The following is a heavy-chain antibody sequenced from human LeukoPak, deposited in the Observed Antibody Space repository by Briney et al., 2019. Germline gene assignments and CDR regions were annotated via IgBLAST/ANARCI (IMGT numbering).Heavy chain of an antibody. CDR3: AKVRYCSGVNCYPDDN. V-gene: IGHV3-30*02. CDR1: GFTFSDYS. D-gene: IGHD2-15*01. J-gene: IGHJ4*02. CDR2: IRYDGNNK. Sequence: PGGSHRLSCAASGFTFSDYSMHWVRQGPGKGLNWVAFIRYDGNNKYYADSVKGRFTISRDNSKNMLYLEMNSLSTEDTAVYYCAKVRYCSGVNCYPDDNWGQGTLVTVSS.